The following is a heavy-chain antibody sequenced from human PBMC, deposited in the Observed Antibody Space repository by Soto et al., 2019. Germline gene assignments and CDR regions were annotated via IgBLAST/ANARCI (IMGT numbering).Heavy chain of an antibody. Sequence: QVQLQESGPGLVKPSQTLSLTCTVSGGSIGSGGYYWSWIRPHPGKGLEWIGYISYTGITYYNPSLQCRFTISVDPSKNQFSLRVTSLTAAYTAVYYCSRVWEYCSGTRCHHYYDYGMDVWGQVTTVTVAS. D-gene: IGHD2-2*01. V-gene: IGHV4-31*03. CDR2: ISYTGIT. CDR1: GGSIGSGGYY. CDR3: SRVWEYCSGTRCHHYYDYGMDV. J-gene: IGHJ6*02.